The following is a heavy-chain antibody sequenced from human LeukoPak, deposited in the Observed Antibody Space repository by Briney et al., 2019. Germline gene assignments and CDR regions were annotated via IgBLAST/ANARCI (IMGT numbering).Heavy chain of an antibody. D-gene: IGHD3-22*01. CDR3: ARHLFGSGYYPDH. V-gene: IGHV4-34*01. CDR1: GGSFSGYY. CDR2: IYHSGST. Sequence: SETLSLTCAVYGGSFSGYYWSWIRQPPGKGLEWIGTIYHSGSTYYNPSLKTRLTISVDTSKNQFSLNVTSVTATDTAVYYCARHLFGSGYYPDHWGQGTLVTVSS. J-gene: IGHJ4*02.